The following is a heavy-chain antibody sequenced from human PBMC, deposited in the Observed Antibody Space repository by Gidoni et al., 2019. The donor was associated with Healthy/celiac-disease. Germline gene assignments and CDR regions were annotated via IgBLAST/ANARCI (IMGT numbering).Heavy chain of an antibody. CDR2: IYYSGST. CDR1: GGSISSGYYY. Sequence: QVQLQESGPGLVKPSQTLSLTCTFSGGSISSGYYYWSWIRQPPGKGLEWIGYIYYSGSTYYNPSRKSRVTRSVDTSKNQFALKLSSVTAADTAVYYCARKPGSTMVQALDYWGQGTLVTVSS. V-gene: IGHV4-30-4*01. J-gene: IGHJ4*02. CDR3: ARKPGSTMVQALDY. D-gene: IGHD3-10*01.